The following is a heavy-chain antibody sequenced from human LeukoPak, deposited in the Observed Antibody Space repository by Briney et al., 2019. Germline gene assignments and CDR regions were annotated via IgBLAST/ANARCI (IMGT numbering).Heavy chain of an antibody. CDR1: GGSFSTYY. CDR2: IYYSGST. CDR3: ARGHSLNWLDP. Sequence: SETLSLTCTVSGGSFSTYYWSWIRQPPGKGLEWIGFIYYSGSTSYNPSLQSRVSISLDTSKIQFSLKLTSVNAADTAVYYCARGHSLNWLDPWGQGTLVTVSS. V-gene: IGHV4-59*01. D-gene: IGHD2-21*01. J-gene: IGHJ5*02.